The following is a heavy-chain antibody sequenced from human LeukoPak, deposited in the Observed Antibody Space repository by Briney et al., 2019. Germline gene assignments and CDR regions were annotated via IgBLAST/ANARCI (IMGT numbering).Heavy chain of an antibody. CDR2: IYHSGST. CDR1: GGSISSGGYS. Sequence: PSETLSLTCAVSGGSISSGGYSWSWIRQPPGKGLEWIGYIYHSGSTYYNPSLKSRVTISVDTSKNQFSLKLSSVTAADTAVYYCARASSYYDSSGYRDGWFDPWGQGTLVTVSS. CDR3: ARASSYYDSSGYRDGWFDP. V-gene: IGHV4-30-2*05. J-gene: IGHJ5*02. D-gene: IGHD3-22*01.